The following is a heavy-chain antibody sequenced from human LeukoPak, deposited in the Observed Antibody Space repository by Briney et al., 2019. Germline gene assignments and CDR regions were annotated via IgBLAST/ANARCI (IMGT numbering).Heavy chain of an antibody. D-gene: IGHD2-15*01. J-gene: IGHJ4*02. V-gene: IGHV4-34*01. Sequence: SETLSLTCAVYGVSFSGYYWSWIRQPPGKGLEWIGEINHSGSTNYNPSLKSRVTISVDTSKNQFSLKLSSVTAADTAVYYCAREGYCSGGSCYGKLFDYWGQGTLVTVSS. CDR2: INHSGST. CDR1: GVSFSGYY. CDR3: AREGYCSGGSCYGKLFDY.